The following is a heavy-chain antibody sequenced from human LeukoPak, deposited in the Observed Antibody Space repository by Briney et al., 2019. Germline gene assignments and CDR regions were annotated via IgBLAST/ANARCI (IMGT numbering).Heavy chain of an antibody. Sequence: GGSLRLSCAASGFTFSSYGMHWVRQAPGKGLEWVAFIRYDGSNKYYADSVKGRFTISRDNSKNTLYLQMNSLRAEDTAVYYCAKSGSHCSSTSCYRGGKRDYYYYYYMDVWGKGTTVTVSS. J-gene: IGHJ6*03. CDR3: AKSGSHCSSTSCYRGGKRDYYYYYYMDV. V-gene: IGHV3-30*02. D-gene: IGHD2-2*01. CDR2: IRYDGSNK. CDR1: GFTFSSYG.